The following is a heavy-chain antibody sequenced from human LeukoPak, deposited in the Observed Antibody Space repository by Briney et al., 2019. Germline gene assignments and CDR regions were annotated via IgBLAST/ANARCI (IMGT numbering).Heavy chain of an antibody. V-gene: IGHV3-33*06. CDR2: IWYDGSNK. CDR3: ANAGGSYIES. Sequence: PGTSLRLSCAASGFNFSTYGMHWVRQAPGKGLEWVAVIWYDGSNKYYAASVRGRSTISRDNSKNTLHLQMDSLRAEDTAVYYCANAGGSYIESWGQGTLVTVSS. J-gene: IGHJ4*02. D-gene: IGHD1-26*01. CDR1: GFNFSTYG.